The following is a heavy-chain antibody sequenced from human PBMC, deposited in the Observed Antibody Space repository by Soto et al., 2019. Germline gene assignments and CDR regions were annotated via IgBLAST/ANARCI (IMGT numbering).Heavy chain of an antibody. V-gene: IGHV3-30*18. CDR3: AKSPLGQQLVNWFDP. CDR2: ISYDGSNK. J-gene: IGHJ5*02. Sequence: GGSLRLSCAASGFTFSSYGMHWVRQAPGKGLEWVAVISYDGSNKYYADSVKGRFTISRDNSKNTLYLQMNSLRAEDTAVYYCAKSPLGQQLVNWFDPWGQGTLVTVSS. CDR1: GFTFSSYG. D-gene: IGHD6-13*01.